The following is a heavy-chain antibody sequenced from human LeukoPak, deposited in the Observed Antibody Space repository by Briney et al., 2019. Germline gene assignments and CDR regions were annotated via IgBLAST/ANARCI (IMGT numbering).Heavy chain of an antibody. Sequence: PSETLSLTCTVSGGSISSSSYYWGWIRQPPGKGLEWIGNIYYSGSTYYKPSLKSRATIPVDTSKNQFSLKLSSVSAADTAAYYCARDYGDYQFDHWGQGTLVTVSS. CDR3: ARDYGDYQFDH. J-gene: IGHJ4*02. V-gene: IGHV4-39*02. CDR1: GGSISSSSYY. CDR2: IYYSGST. D-gene: IGHD4-17*01.